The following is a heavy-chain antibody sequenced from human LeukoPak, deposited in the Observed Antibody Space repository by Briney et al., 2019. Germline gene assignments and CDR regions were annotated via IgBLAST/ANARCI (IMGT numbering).Heavy chain of an antibody. D-gene: IGHD6-13*01. CDR2: MNPNSGNT. J-gene: IGHJ5*02. CDR3: ARVPDSSSWYRPSSNWFDP. CDR1: GGTFSSYA. Sequence: ASVKVSCKASGGTFSSYAISWVRQAPGQGLEWMGWMNPNSGNTGYAQKFQGRVTMTRNTSISTAYMELSSLRSEDTAVYYCARVPDSSSWYRPSSNWFDPWGQGTLVTVSS. V-gene: IGHV1-8*02.